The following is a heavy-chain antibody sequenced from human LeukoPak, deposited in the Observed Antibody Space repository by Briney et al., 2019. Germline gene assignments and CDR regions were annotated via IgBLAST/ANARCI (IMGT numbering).Heavy chain of an antibody. J-gene: IGHJ6*03. CDR2: INPSGGST. D-gene: IGHD2-15*01. V-gene: IGHV1-46*01. Sequence: ASVKVSCKASGYTLTRYYIHWVRQAPGQGLEWMGIINPSGGSTAYAQKFQGRVTMTRDTSTSTVYMELSSLRSEDTAVYYCARGDNYYHYYMDAWGKGTTFTVSS. CDR1: GYTLTRYY. CDR3: ARGDNYYHYYMDA.